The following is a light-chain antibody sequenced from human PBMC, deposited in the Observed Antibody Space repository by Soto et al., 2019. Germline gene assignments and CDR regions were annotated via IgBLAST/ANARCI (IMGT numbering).Light chain of an antibody. CDR3: SSYTSSSTLT. CDR1: SSDVGGYNY. CDR2: DVS. V-gene: IGLV2-14*01. Sequence: QSALTQPASVSGSPGQSITISCTGTSSDVGGYNYVSWYQQHPGKAPKLMIYDVSYRPSGVSNRFSGSKSGNTASLTISGLQAEDAADYYCSSYTSSSTLTFGTGTKVTVL. J-gene: IGLJ1*01.